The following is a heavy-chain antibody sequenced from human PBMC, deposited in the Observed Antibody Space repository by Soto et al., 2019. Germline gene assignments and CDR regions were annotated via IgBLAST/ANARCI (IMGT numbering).Heavy chain of an antibody. CDR2: ISGSGGST. CDR3: AKAPPAAVAGTPYYYYYYMDV. J-gene: IGHJ6*03. CDR1: GFTFSSYA. V-gene: IGHV3-23*01. Sequence: PGGSLRLSCAASGFTFSSYAMSWVRQAPGKGLEWVSAISGSGGSTYYADSVKGRFTTSRDNSKNTLYLQMNSLRAEDTAVYYCAKAPPAAVAGTPYYYYYYMDVWGKGTTVTVSS. D-gene: IGHD6-19*01.